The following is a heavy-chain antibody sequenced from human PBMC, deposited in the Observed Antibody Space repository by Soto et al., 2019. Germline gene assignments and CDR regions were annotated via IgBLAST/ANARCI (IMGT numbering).Heavy chain of an antibody. Sequence: PGGSLRLSCAASGFTFSNYGMHWVRQAPGKGLEWVAVISYDGSNKYYADSVKGRFTISRDNSKNTLYLQMNSLRAEDTAVYYCAKELYSRVYYGPGAGDCWGQGTLVTVSS. J-gene: IGHJ4*02. V-gene: IGHV3-30*18. CDR2: ISYDGSNK. D-gene: IGHD1-26*01. CDR3: AKELYSRVYYGPGAGDC. CDR1: GFTFSNYG.